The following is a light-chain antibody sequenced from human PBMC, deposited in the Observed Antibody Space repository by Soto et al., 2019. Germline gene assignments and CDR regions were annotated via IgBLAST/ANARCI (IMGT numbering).Light chain of an antibody. J-gene: IGKJ1*01. Sequence: EIGLTQSPGTLSLSPGDRATLSCRASQSLSSTYLAWYQQKPGQAPRLLIYGASNRATGIPDRFSGSGSGTDFTLTISRLEPEDFAVYYCQQYGSSGTFGQGTKVDI. CDR2: GAS. CDR1: QSLSSTY. V-gene: IGKV3-20*01. CDR3: QQYGSSGT.